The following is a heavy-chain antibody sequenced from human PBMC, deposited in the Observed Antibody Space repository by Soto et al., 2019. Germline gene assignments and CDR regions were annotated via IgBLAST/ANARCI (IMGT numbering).Heavy chain of an antibody. CDR3: ARDGEDYGDYYNWFDP. J-gene: IGHJ5*02. V-gene: IGHV3-33*01. D-gene: IGHD4-17*01. CDR2: IWYDGSNK. Sequence: QVQLVESGGGVVQPGRSLRLSCAASGFTFSSYGMHWVRQAPGKGLEWVAVIWYDGSNKYYADSVKGRFTISRDNSKNTLYLQMNSLRAEDTAVYYCARDGEDYGDYYNWFDPWGQGTLVTVSS. CDR1: GFTFSSYG.